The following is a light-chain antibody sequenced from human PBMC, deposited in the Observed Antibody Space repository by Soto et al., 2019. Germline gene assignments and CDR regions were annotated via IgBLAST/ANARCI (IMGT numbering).Light chain of an antibody. J-gene: IGLJ1*01. V-gene: IGLV1-40*01. Sequence: QSVLTQPPSVSGAPGQRVTISCGGSSSNIGAGYDVNWYQHLPGTAPRLLIYGNINRPSGVPDRFSGSKSGTSASLAITGVQAEDEADYYCQSFDSNLRGYVFGTGTKVTVL. CDR2: GNI. CDR3: QSFDSNLRGYV. CDR1: SSNIGAGYD.